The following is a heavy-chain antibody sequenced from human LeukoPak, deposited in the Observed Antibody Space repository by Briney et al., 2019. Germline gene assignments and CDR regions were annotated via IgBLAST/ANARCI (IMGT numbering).Heavy chain of an antibody. V-gene: IGHV3-21*01. D-gene: IGHD3-3*01. CDR2: ISSSSGYI. Sequence: GGSLRLSCAASGFTFSSYSMTWVRQAPGKGLEWVSSISSSSGYIYYADSVKGRFTISRDNAKNSLYLQMNSLRAEDTAVYYCARDTYYDFWSYYMDVWGKGTTVTVSS. CDR1: GFTFSSYS. J-gene: IGHJ6*03. CDR3: ARDTYYDFWSYYMDV.